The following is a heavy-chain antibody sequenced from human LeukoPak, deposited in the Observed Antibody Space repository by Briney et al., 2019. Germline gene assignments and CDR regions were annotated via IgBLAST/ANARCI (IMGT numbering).Heavy chain of an antibody. D-gene: IGHD1-26*01. CDR3: AREWEETNAFDI. Sequence: ASVKVSCKASGYTFTGYDINWVRQATGQGLEWMGWINPNSGGTNYAQKFQGRVTMTRDTSISTAYMELSRLRSDDTAVYYCAREWEETNAFDIWGQGTMVTVSP. V-gene: IGHV1-2*02. CDR1: GYTFTGYD. J-gene: IGHJ3*02. CDR2: INPNSGGT.